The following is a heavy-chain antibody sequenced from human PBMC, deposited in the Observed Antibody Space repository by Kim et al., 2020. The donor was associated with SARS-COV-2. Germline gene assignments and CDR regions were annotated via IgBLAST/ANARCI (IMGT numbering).Heavy chain of an antibody. D-gene: IGHD1-26*01. J-gene: IGHJ3*02. V-gene: IGHV3-74*01. Sequence: GGSLRLSCAASGFTFSSYWMHWVRQAPGKGLVWVSRINSDGRSTTYADSVKGRFTISRDNAKNTLYLQMNSLRAEDMTVYYCARGWAGGDIWGQGTMVTVSS. CDR1: GFTFSSYW. CDR2: INSDGRST. CDR3: ARGWAGGDI.